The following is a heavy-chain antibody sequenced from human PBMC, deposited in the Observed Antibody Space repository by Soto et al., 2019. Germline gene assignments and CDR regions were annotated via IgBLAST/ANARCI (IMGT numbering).Heavy chain of an antibody. J-gene: IGHJ4*02. V-gene: IGHV4-31*03. D-gene: IGHD6-6*01. CDR2: IYHSGSA. CDR3: ARDVIGGVARPGDY. Sequence: QVQLQESGPGLVKPSQTLSLTCTVSGGSISSGNYYWSWIRQHPERGLEWIGYIYHSGSAYYNPSLKSRVTISVGTSKNQFSLRLSSVTAADTAIYYCARDVIGGVARPGDYWGQGTLVTVSS. CDR1: GGSISSGNYY.